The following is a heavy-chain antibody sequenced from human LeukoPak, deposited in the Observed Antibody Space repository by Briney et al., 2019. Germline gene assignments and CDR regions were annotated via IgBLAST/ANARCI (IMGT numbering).Heavy chain of an antibody. D-gene: IGHD1-26*01. CDR2: INPNSGGT. V-gene: IGHV1-2*02. Sequence: GXSVKVSCKASGYTFTCYYMHWVRQAPGQGLEWMGWINPNSGGTNYAQKFQGRVTMTRNTSISTAYMELSSLRSEDTAVYYCARGLGSGSYRFDYWGQGTLVTVSS. CDR1: GYTFTCYY. J-gene: IGHJ4*02. CDR3: ARGLGSGSYRFDY.